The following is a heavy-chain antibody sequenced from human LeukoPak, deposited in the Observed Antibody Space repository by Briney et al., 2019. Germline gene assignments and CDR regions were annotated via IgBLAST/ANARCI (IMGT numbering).Heavy chain of an antibody. J-gene: IGHJ4*02. CDR3: ARDPGYYDSSFFDY. D-gene: IGHD3-22*01. V-gene: IGHV3-7*03. Sequence: GSLRLSCAASGFTFSSYWMSWVRQAPGKGLEWVANIKQDGSEKYYVDSVKGRFTISRDNAKNSLYLQMNSLRAEDTAVYYCARDPGYYDSSFFDYWGQGTLVTVSS. CDR2: IKQDGSEK. CDR1: GFTFSSYW.